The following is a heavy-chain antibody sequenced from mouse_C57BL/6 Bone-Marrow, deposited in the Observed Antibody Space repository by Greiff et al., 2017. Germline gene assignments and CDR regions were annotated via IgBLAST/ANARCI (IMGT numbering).Heavy chain of an antibody. CDR1: GYTFTGYW. J-gene: IGHJ4*01. CDR3: ARSRGFVTTVVAEGDYAMGY. D-gene: IGHD1-1*01. CDR2: ILPGSGRT. Sequence: QVQLQESGAELMKPGASVKLSCKATGYTFTGYWIEWVKQRPGHGLEWIGEILPGSGRTNYNEKFKGKATFTADTSSNTAYMQLSSLTSEYSAIYYCARSRGFVTTVVAEGDYAMGYWGQGTSVTGSS. V-gene: IGHV1-9*01.